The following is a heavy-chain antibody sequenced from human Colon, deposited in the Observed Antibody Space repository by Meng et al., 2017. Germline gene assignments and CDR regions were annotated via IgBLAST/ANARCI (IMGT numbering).Heavy chain of an antibody. CDR3: ARNYGP. CDR1: GGSVSSGSYY. V-gene: IGHV4-61*01. J-gene: IGHJ5*02. CDR2: IYYSGST. D-gene: IGHD4-17*01. Sequence: QVQSPESCLGLVRPSETLSLTFTVSGGSVSSGSYYWSWIRQPPGKGLEWIGYIYYSGSTNYNPSLKSRVTISVDTSKNQFSLKLSSVTAADTAVYYCARNYGPWGQGTLVTVSS.